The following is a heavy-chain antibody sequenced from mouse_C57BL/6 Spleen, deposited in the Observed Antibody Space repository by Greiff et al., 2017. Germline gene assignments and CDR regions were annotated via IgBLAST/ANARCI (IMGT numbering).Heavy chain of an antibody. CDR2: IYPGDGDT. Sequence: QVQLKQSGPELVKPGASVKISCKASGYAFSSSWMNWVKQRPGKGLEWIGRIYPGDGDTNYNGKFKGKATLTADKSSSTAYIQLSSLTSEDSAVYFCARYYDYDGFAYWGQGTLVTVSA. CDR3: ARYYDYDGFAY. V-gene: IGHV1-82*01. D-gene: IGHD2-4*01. J-gene: IGHJ3*01. CDR1: GYAFSSSW.